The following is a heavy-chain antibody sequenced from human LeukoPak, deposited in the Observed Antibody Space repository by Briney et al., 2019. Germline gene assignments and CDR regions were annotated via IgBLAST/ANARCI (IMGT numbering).Heavy chain of an antibody. V-gene: IGHV3-33*06. CDR1: GFTFSSYG. CDR3: AKDALPMITFGGVIVDRNNWFDP. CDR2: IWYDGSNK. J-gene: IGHJ5*02. Sequence: GGSLRLSCAASGFTFSSYGMHWVRQAPGKGLEWVAVIWYDGSNKYYADSVKGRFTISRDNSKNTLYLQMNSLRAEDTAVYYCAKDALPMITFGGVIVDRNNWFDPWGQGTLVILSS. D-gene: IGHD3-16*02.